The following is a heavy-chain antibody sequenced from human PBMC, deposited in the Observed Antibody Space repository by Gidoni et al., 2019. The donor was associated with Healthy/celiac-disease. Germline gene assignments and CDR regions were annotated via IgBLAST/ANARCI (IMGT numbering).Heavy chain of an antibody. CDR2: ISGSGGST. J-gene: IGHJ4*02. V-gene: IGHV3-23*01. D-gene: IGHD6-13*01. CDR3: AKVLEFSGSSSGVDFDY. Sequence: EVQLLESGGGLVQTGGSLRLSCAASGFTFSSSAMSWVRQAPGQGLEWVSVISGSGGSTYYADSVKGRFTISRDNSKNTLYLQMNSLRAEDTAVYYCAKVLEFSGSSSGVDFDYWGQGTLVTVSS. CDR1: GFTFSSSA.